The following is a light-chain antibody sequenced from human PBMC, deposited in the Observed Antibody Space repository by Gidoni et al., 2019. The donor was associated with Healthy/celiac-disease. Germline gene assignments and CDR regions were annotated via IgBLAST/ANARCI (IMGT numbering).Light chain of an antibody. CDR3: QQYNSEYT. V-gene: IGKV1-5*01. CDR2: DAS. Sequence: DIQMTQSPSTLSASVGARVTITCRASQSISSWLAWYQQKPGKAPKLLIYDASSLESGVPSRFSGSGSGTEFTLTISSLQPDDFATYYCQQYNSEYTFGQGTKLEIK. J-gene: IGKJ2*01. CDR1: QSISSW.